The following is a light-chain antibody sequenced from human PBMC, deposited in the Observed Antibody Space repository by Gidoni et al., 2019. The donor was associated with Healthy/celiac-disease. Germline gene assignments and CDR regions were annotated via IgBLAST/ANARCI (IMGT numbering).Light chain of an antibody. V-gene: IGKV1-5*01. Sequence: DIQMTQSPSTLSASVGDRVTITCRASQSISSWLAWYQQKPGKAPKVLIYDASSLESGVPSRFSGSGSGTEFTLTISSLQPDDFATYYCQQHNSYWAFGQGTKVEIK. CDR1: QSISSW. CDR3: QQHNSYWA. J-gene: IGKJ1*01. CDR2: DAS.